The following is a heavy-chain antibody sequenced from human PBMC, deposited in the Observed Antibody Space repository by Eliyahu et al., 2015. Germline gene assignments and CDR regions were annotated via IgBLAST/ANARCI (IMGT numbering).Heavy chain of an antibody. Sequence: EVQLVESGGGLLQPGXSLRLSCAAXEXTXSAYWMHWXRQVPGKGLXWVSRTDRDGTRTDYADSVKGRFTVSRDNAKNTLHLQMNSLRVEDTAVYYCAREGSSSGDGMDVWGQGTTVTVSS. J-gene: IGHJ6*02. CDR3: AREGSSSGDGMDV. CDR2: TDRDGTRT. V-gene: IGHV3-74*01. CDR1: EXTXSAYW. D-gene: IGHD6-6*01.